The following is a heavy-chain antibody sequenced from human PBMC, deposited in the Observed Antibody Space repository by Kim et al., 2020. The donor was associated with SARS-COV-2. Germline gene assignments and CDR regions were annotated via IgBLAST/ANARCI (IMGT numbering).Heavy chain of an antibody. D-gene: IGHD3-3*01. CDR2: ISYDGSNK. J-gene: IGHJ4*02. Sequence: GGSLRLSCAASGFTFSSYGMHWVRQAPGKGLEWVAVISYDGSNKYYADSVKGRFTISRDNSKNTLYLQMNSLRAEDTAVYYCAKAFTIFGVVIHPFDYWGQGTLVTVSS. CDR3: AKAFTIFGVVIHPFDY. V-gene: IGHV3-30*18. CDR1: GFTFSSYG.